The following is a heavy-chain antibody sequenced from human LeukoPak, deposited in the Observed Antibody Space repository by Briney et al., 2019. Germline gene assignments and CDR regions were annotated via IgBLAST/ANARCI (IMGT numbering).Heavy chain of an antibody. V-gene: IGHV3-21*03. J-gene: IGHJ4*02. CDR2: ISGSGTYM. Sequence: PGGSLRLSCAASGFTFTTYKMNWVRQAPGKGLEWVSSISGSGTYMYYADSLRGRFTISRDNAKNSLYLQMSSLRAEDTAVYYCAKATFAVAGTRDDQTWGQGTLVTVSS. D-gene: IGHD6-19*01. CDR1: GFTFTTYK. CDR3: AKATFAVAGTRDDQT.